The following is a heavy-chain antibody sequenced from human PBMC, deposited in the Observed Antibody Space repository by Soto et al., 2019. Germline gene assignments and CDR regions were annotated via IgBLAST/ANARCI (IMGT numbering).Heavy chain of an antibody. CDR1: GGSISSGGYY. CDR3: ARANVGYGPYYFDY. Sequence: PSETLSLTCTVSGGSISSGGYYWSWIRQPPGKGLEWIGYIYYSGSTYYNPSLKSRVTISVDTSKNQFSLKLSSVTAADTAVYYCARANVGYGPYYFDYWGQGTLVTVSS. V-gene: IGHV4-31*03. D-gene: IGHD5-12*01. J-gene: IGHJ4*02. CDR2: IYYSGST.